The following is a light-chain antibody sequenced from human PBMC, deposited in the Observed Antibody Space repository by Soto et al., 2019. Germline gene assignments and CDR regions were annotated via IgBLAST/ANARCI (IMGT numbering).Light chain of an antibody. J-gene: IGKJ1*01. Sequence: EIVMPQSPATLSVSPGERATLSCRASQSVSGNLAWYQQKPGQAPRLLIYGASTRATGIPARFSGSGSGTEFTLTISALQSEDFAVYYCQQYNNWPPAFGQGTKVEIK. CDR3: QQYNNWPPA. CDR1: QSVSGN. V-gene: IGKV3-15*01. CDR2: GAS.